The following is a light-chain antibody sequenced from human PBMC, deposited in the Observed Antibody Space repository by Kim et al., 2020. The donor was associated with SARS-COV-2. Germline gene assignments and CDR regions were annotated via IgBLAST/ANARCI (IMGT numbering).Light chain of an antibody. Sequence: DIQMTQSPSSLSAPEGDRVTITCRASQDIASSLAWYRQRPGELPELLIYGASTLHSGAPSRFRGSGSGTDFTLTITNLQPEDVATYYCQKYNSAPWTFGQGTKVNLK. V-gene: IGKV1-27*01. CDR2: GAS. CDR3: QKYNSAPWT. CDR1: QDIASS. J-gene: IGKJ1*01.